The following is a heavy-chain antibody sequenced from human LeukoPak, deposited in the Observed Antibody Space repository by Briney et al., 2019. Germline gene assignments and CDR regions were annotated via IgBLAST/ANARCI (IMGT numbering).Heavy chain of an antibody. V-gene: IGHV3-23*01. CDR1: GFSFRDYP. CDR3: ARDPRMIVVGGQGDY. J-gene: IGHJ4*02. D-gene: IGHD3-22*01. CDR2: ISAGADVI. Sequence: GSLRLSCEAAGFSFRDYPMGWVRRASGKRLEWVSGISAGADVIFYADPVKGRFTISRDSSKNTLYLQMNSLRAEDTAVYYCARDPRMIVVGGQGDYWGQGTLVTVSS.